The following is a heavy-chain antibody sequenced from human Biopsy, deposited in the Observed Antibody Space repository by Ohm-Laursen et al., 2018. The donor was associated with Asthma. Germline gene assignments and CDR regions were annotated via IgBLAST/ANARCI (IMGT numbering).Heavy chain of an antibody. D-gene: IGHD6-19*01. CDR1: GFTFSSYG. J-gene: IGHJ4*02. V-gene: IGHV3-33*05. Sequence: SLRLSCAASGFTFSSYGMDWVRQAPGKGLEWVALMSYDGSIKDYGDSVKGRFTISRDNAKNSLYLQMNSLRAEDTALYHCGRDMGGFGSGWFPVEFWGQGTLVTVSS. CDR2: MSYDGSIK. CDR3: GRDMGGFGSGWFPVEF.